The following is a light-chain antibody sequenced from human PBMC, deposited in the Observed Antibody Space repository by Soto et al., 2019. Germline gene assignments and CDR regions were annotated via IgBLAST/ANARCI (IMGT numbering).Light chain of an antibody. CDR3: MQALQTPWT. V-gene: IGKV2-28*01. CDR1: QSLLHSDANNC. Sequence: DIVMTQSPLSLPVTPGEPASISCRSSQSLLHSDANNCLDWYLQKPGQSPQLLIYLGSNRASGVPDRFSGSGSGTDFTLKISRVEAEDVGVYYCMQALQTPWTFGQGTKVEIK. CDR2: LGS. J-gene: IGKJ1*01.